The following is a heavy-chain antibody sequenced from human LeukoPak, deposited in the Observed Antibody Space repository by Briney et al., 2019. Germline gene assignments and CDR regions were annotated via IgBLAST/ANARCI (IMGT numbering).Heavy chain of an antibody. Sequence: TGGSLRLSCVASGLTVSNHWMSWVRQAPGKGLEWVANIKQDGSEKYYVDSVKGRFTISRDNAESSLYLQMNSLRAEDTALYYCAKFKDPYYYYGMDVWGQGTTVTVSS. J-gene: IGHJ6*02. CDR3: AKFKDPYYYYGMDV. V-gene: IGHV3-7*01. D-gene: IGHD2-15*01. CDR1: GLTVSNHW. CDR2: IKQDGSEK.